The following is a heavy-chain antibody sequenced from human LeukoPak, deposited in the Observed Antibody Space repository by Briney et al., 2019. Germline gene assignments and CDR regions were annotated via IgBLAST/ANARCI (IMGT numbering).Heavy chain of an antibody. Sequence: GGSLRLSCVASGFTFSRYWMSWGRQAPGKGLEWVANIKQDGSKTYYVDSVKGRFTISRDNAKNSLYLQMNSLRAEDTAVYYRARISIAAAGDFDYWGQGTLVTVSS. CDR3: ARISIAAAGDFDY. CDR2: IKQDGSKT. D-gene: IGHD6-13*01. J-gene: IGHJ4*02. CDR1: GFTFSRYW. V-gene: IGHV3-7*05.